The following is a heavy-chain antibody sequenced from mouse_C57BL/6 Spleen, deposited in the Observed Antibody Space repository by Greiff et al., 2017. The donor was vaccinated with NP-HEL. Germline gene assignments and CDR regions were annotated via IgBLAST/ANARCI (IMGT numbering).Heavy chain of an antibody. D-gene: IGHD2-3*01. CDR2: ISDGGSYT. V-gene: IGHV5-4*01. CDR1: GFTFSSYA. CDR3: ARDDGYYVKAY. J-gene: IGHJ3*01. Sequence: EVKLMESGGGLVKPGGSLKLSCAASGFTFSSYAMSWVRQTPEKRLEWVATISDGGSYTYYPDNVKGRFTISRDNAKNNLYLQMSHLKSEDTAMYYCARDDGYYVKAYWGQGTLVTVSA.